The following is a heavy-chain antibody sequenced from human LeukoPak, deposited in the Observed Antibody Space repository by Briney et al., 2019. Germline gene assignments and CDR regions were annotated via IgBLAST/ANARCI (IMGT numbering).Heavy chain of an antibody. Sequence: ETLSLTCTVSGCSISSYYWGWIRQPPGKGLEWIGFIYYSGSTNYNPSLKSRVTLSVDTSKYQFSLKLSSVTAADTAVYYCARELGQRPYYYSIDVCGQGSTVTVSS. CDR2: IYYSGST. CDR1: GCSISSYY. CDR3: ARELGQRPYYYSIDV. D-gene: IGHD1-1*01. J-gene: IGHJ6*02. V-gene: IGHV4-59*01.